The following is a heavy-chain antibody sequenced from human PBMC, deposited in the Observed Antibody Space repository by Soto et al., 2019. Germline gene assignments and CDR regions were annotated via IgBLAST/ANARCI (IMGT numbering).Heavy chain of an antibody. CDR2: IYYSGST. CDR1: GGSISSGGYY. J-gene: IGHJ6*02. Sequence: QVQLQESGPGLVKPSQTLSLTCTVSGGSISSGGYYWSWIRQHPGKGLEWIGYIYYSGSTYYNPSLKSRVTLTEYTXXNQFSLELSSVTAADTAVYYCARVCGGDCHYGMDVWGQGTTVTVSS. CDR3: ARVCGGDCHYGMDV. D-gene: IGHD2-21*02. V-gene: IGHV4-31*03.